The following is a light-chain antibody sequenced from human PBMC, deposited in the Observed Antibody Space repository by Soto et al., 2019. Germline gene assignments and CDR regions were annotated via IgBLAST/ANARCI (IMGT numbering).Light chain of an antibody. CDR2: GAS. CDR1: QSVSSN. Sequence: EIVMTQSPATLSVSPGERATLSCRASQSVSSNLAWYQQKPGQAPRLLIYGASTRATGIPDRFSGSGSGTDFTLTISSLQSEDFAVYHCQQYNNWPRTFGQGTRWIS. V-gene: IGKV3-15*01. CDR3: QQYNNWPRT. J-gene: IGKJ1*01.